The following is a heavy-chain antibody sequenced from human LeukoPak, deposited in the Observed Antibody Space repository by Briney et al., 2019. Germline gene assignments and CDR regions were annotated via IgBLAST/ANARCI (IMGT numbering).Heavy chain of an antibody. CDR3: ARGQHTYYDILTTPYNWFDP. CDR1: GGTFSSYA. CDR2: IIPIFGTA. Sequence: SVKVSCKASGGTFSSYAISWVRQAPGQGLERMGGIIPIFGTANYAQKFQGRVTITADESTSTAYMELSSLRSEDTAVYYCARGQHTYYDILTTPYNWFDPWGQGTLVTVSS. J-gene: IGHJ5*02. D-gene: IGHD3-9*01. V-gene: IGHV1-69*13.